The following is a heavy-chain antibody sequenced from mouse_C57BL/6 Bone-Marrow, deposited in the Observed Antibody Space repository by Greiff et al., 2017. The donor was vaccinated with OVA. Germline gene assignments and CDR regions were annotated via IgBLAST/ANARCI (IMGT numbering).Heavy chain of an antibody. V-gene: IGHV1-81*01. CDR1: GYPFTSYG. Sequence: QVQLKESGAELARPGASVKLSCKASGYPFTSYGISWVKQRTGQGLEWIGEIYPRSCNTYYNEKFKGKATLTADKSSSTAYMELRSLTSEDSAVYFCARSVTAQDYFDYWGQGTTLTVSS. CDR3: ARSVTAQDYFDY. J-gene: IGHJ2*01. D-gene: IGHD3-2*02. CDR2: IYPRSCNT.